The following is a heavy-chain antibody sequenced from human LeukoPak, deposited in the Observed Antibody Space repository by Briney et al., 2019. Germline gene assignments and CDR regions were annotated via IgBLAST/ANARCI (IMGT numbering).Heavy chain of an antibody. V-gene: IGHV3-74*03. Sequence: AGSLRLSCAASGFNFSSYWMHWVRQAPGKGLVWVSRINTDGSNTKYADSVKGRFTISRDNAKNTLYLQMNSLRAEDTAVYYCAGDANWLDPWGQGTLVTVSS. CDR2: INTDGSNT. CDR1: GFNFSSYW. J-gene: IGHJ5*02. CDR3: AGDANWLDP.